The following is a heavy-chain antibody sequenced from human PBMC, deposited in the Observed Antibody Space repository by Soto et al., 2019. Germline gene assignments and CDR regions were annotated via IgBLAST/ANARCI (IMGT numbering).Heavy chain of an antibody. J-gene: IGHJ3*02. CDR2: IDHSGST. Sequence: SETLSLTCAVYGGSFSGYYWSWIRQPPGKGLEWIGEIDHSGSTNYNPSLKSRVTISVDTSKNQFSLKLSSVTAADTAVYYCARVYDPYAFDIWGQGTMVTVSS. D-gene: IGHD3-16*01. CDR1: GGSFSGYY. CDR3: ARVYDPYAFDI. V-gene: IGHV4-34*01.